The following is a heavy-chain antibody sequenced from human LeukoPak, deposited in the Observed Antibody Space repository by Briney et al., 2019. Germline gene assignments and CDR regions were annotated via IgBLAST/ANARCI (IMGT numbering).Heavy chain of an antibody. CDR3: AKAVYGDFQSTVDY. CDR2: VSWNSGNV. CDR1: GFSFEDYA. Sequence: GGSLRLSCAASGFSFEDYAMHWVRQPPGKGLEWVSCVSWNSGNVGYADSVKGRFTISRDNAKNFLYLQMSSLRAEDTALYYCAKAVYGDFQSTVDYWGRGTLVTVSS. D-gene: IGHD4-17*01. V-gene: IGHV3-9*01. J-gene: IGHJ4*02.